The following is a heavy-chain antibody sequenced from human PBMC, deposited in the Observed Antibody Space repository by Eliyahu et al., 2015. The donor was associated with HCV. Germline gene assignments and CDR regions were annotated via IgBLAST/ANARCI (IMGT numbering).Heavy chain of an antibody. CDR2: ISSSSTYT. J-gene: IGHJ4*02. Sequence: QVQLVESGGGLVEPGGSLRLSCAASGFTFSDYYMSWIRQAPGKGLEWVSYISSSSTYTNYADSVKGRFTISRDNAKNSLYLQMNSLRAEDTAVYYCARDQWTGYGAAIDYWGQGTLGHRLL. CDR3: ARDQWTGYGAAIDY. V-gene: IGHV3-11*06. CDR1: GFTFSDYY. D-gene: IGHD2-15*01.